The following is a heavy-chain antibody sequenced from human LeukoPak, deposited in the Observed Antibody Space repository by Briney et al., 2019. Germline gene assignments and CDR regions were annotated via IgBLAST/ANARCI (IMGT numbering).Heavy chain of an antibody. J-gene: IGHJ4*02. Sequence: ASVKVSCKASGYTFTGNYMHWVRQAPGQGLEWMGWIMPNSGVTSYAQKFQGRVTMTRDTSISTAYMELSRLRSDDTAVYYCARDSTHTRRLPIYGDYGDGYREDGLDYWGQGTLVTVSS. CDR3: ARDSTHTRRLPIYGDYGDGYREDGLDY. CDR2: IMPNSGVT. CDR1: GYTFTGNY. V-gene: IGHV1-2*02. D-gene: IGHD4-17*01.